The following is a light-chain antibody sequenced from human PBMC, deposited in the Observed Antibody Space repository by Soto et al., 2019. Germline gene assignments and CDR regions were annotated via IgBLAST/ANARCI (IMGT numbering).Light chain of an antibody. J-gene: IGKJ3*01. CDR3: QQRSNWPPEFT. CDR2: DAS. Sequence: EIVLTQSPATLSLSPGERATLSCRASQSVSSHLAWYQQKPGQSPRLLIYDASNRATGIPARFSGSGSGTDFTLTISSLEPEDFAVYYCQQRSNWPPEFTFGPGTRWIS. CDR1: QSVSSH. V-gene: IGKV3-11*01.